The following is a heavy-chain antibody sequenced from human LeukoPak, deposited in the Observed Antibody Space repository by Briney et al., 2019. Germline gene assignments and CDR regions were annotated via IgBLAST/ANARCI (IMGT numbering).Heavy chain of an antibody. CDR3: AKDDSPGKEWLEVIDY. V-gene: IGHV3-30-3*01. J-gene: IGHJ4*02. CDR2: ISYDGDDK. D-gene: IGHD3-3*01. CDR1: GFTFSRFA. Sequence: GGSLRLSCAASGFTFSRFAMHWVRQAPGKGLEWVAIISYDGDDKYYADSVKGRFTISRDNSKNTLYLQMNSLRAEDTAVYYCAKDDSPGKEWLEVIDYWGQGTLVTVSS.